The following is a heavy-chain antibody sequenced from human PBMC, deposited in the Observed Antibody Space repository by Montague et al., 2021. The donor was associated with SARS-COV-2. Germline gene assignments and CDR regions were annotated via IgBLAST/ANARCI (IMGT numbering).Heavy chain of an antibody. Sequence: SETLSLTRTVSGGSISSYYWSWIRQPPGKGLEWIGYIYYSGSTNXNLSLKSRVTISVDTSKNQFSLKLSSVTAADTAVYYCARDSHYYDSSGHFDYWGQGTLVTVSS. D-gene: IGHD3-22*01. CDR2: IYYSGST. V-gene: IGHV4-59*13. J-gene: IGHJ4*02. CDR1: GGSISSYY. CDR3: ARDSHYYDSSGHFDY.